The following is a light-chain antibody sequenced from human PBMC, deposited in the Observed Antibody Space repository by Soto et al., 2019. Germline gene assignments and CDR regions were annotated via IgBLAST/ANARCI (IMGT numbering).Light chain of an antibody. J-gene: IGLJ2*01. V-gene: IGLV2-14*01. CDR3: SSFTRSRTLV. Sequence: QSVLTQPASVSGSPGQSITISCTGSSSDVGAYDYVSWYQHHPGKAPKLLIYEVSYRPSGASIRFSGSKSGNTASLTISGLQAEDEAAYYCSSFTRSRTLVFGGGTKLTVL. CDR2: EVS. CDR1: SSDVGAYDY.